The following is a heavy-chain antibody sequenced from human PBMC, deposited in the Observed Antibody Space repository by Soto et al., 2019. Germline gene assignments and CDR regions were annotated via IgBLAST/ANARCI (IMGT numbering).Heavy chain of an antibody. D-gene: IGHD3-3*01. CDR3: ARVGYDFWSGYSFYYYYMDV. V-gene: IGHV3-7*01. CDR1: GFTFIIYL. J-gene: IGHJ6*03. CDR2: IKQDGSEK. Sequence: PGGSLRLSCAASGFTFIIYLMSWVRQAPGKGLEWVANIKQDGSEKYYVDSVKGRFTISRDNAKNSLYLQMNSLRAEDTAVYYCARVGYDFWSGYSFYYYYMDVWGKGTTVTVSS.